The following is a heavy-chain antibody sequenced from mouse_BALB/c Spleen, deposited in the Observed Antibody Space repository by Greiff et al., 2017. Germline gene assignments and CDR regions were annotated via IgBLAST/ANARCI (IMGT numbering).Heavy chain of an antibody. CDR2: IDPANGDP. D-gene: IGHD2-10*02. CDR3: NAWYGNSGYAMDD. CDR1: GFNIKDYY. Sequence: VQLQQSGAELVRSGASVKLSCTASGFNIKDYYMHWVKQRPEQGLEWIGWIDPANGDPEYAPKFQGKATMTADTSSNTAYLPLSSLTSEDTAVYYCNAWYGNSGYAMDDWGQGTSGTVSS. V-gene: IGHV14-4*02. J-gene: IGHJ4*01.